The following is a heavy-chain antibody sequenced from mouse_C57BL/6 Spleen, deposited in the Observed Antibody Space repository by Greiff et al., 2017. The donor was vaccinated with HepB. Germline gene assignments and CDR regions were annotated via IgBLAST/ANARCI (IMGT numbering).Heavy chain of an antibody. D-gene: IGHD1-1*01. J-gene: IGHJ4*01. Sequence: VQLQQSGAELVRPGASVTLSCKASGYTFTDYEMHWVKQTPVHGLEWIGAIDPETGGTAYNQKFKGKAILTADKSSSTASMELRSLTSEDSAVYYCTRYGSSRYYAMDYWGQGTSVTVSS. V-gene: IGHV1-15*01. CDR1: GYTFTDYE. CDR2: IDPETGGT. CDR3: TRYGSSRYYAMDY.